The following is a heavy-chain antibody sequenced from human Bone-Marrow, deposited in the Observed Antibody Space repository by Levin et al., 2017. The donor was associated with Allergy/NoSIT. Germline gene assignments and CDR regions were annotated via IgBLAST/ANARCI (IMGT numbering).Heavy chain of an antibody. Sequence: ASVKVSCKASGYTFTSYYMHWVRQAPGQGLEWMGIINPSGGSTSYAQKFQGRVTLTRDTSTSTVYMELSSLRSEDTAVYYCVGSSSPFDAFDIWGQGTMVTVSS. CDR2: INPSGGST. J-gene: IGHJ3*02. CDR1: GYTFTSYY. D-gene: IGHD6-6*01. V-gene: IGHV1-46*01. CDR3: VGSSSPFDAFDI.